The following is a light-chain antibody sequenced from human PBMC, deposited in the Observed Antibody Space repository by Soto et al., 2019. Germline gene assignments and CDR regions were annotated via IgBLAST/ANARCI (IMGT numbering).Light chain of an antibody. CDR2: DAS. Sequence: DIQMTQSPSTLSASVGERVTITCRASQSISSWLAWYQQKPGKAPTLLIYDASSLESGVPSRFSGSGSGTDFTLTISSLQPDDFATYYCQQYNSYSFTFGPGTKVDIK. J-gene: IGKJ3*01. CDR3: QQYNSYSFT. V-gene: IGKV1-5*01. CDR1: QSISSW.